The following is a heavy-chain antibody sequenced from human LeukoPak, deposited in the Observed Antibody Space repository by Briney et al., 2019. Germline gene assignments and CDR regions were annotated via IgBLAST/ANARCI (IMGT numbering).Heavy chain of an antibody. V-gene: IGHV5-51*01. J-gene: IGHJ4*02. CDR1: GYIFTSYW. CDR3: ARHSFRRIAVAGAPDY. CDR2: IYPGDSDT. D-gene: IGHD6-19*01. Sequence: GESLKISCQGSGYIFTSYWIGWVRQMPGKGLEWMGIIYPGDSDTRYSPSFQGQVTISADKSISTAYLQWSSLKASDTAMYYCARHSFRRIAVAGAPDYWGQGTLVTVSS.